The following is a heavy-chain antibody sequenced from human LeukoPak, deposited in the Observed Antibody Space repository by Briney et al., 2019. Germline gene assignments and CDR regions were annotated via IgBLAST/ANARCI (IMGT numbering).Heavy chain of an antibody. CDR2: ISISSII. J-gene: IGHJ4*02. Sequence: PGGSLRLSCAASGFTVSSNYMSWVRQAPGKGLEWVSYISISSIIYYADSVKGRFTISRDNAKNSLYLQMNSLRDEDTAVYYCASVYGDPEDYWGQGTLVTVSS. D-gene: IGHD4-17*01. V-gene: IGHV3-69-1*01. CDR3: ASVYGDPEDY. CDR1: GFTVSSNY.